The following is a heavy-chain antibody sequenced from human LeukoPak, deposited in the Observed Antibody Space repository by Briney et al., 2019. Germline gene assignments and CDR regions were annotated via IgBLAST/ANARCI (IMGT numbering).Heavy chain of an antibody. Sequence: GASVKVSCKASGYTFTTLGISWVRQAPGQGLEWMGWINTYNDNTKYAQKFQDRITVTADTSTSTVYMDLSSLRSDDTAVYYCAREYCLGGKCWGPDYWGQGTLVTVSS. CDR2: INTYNDNT. J-gene: IGHJ4*02. CDR3: AREYCLGGKCWGPDY. CDR1: GYTFTTLG. D-gene: IGHD2-15*01. V-gene: IGHV1-18*01.